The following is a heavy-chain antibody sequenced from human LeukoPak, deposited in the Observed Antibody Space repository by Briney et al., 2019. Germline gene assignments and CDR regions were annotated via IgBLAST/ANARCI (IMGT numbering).Heavy chain of an antibody. V-gene: IGHV1-69*06. J-gene: IGHJ4*02. CDR2: IIPIFGTA. D-gene: IGHD3-10*01. Sequence: ASVKVSCKASGGTFSSYAISWVRQAPGQGLEWMGGIIPIFGTANYAQKFQGRVTITADKSTSTAYMELSSLRSEDTAVYYCARAPIEAMVRGVLDCWGQGTLVTVFS. CDR1: GGTFSSYA. CDR3: ARAPIEAMVRGVLDC.